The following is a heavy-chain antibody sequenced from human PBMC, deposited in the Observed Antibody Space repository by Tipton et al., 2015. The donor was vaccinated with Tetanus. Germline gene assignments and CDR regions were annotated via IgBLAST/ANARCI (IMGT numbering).Heavy chain of an antibody. CDR2: IYYSGST. Sequence: TLSLTCTVSGGSISSGGYYWSWIRQHPGKGLEWIGYIYYSGSTYYNPSLKSRVTISVDTSKNQFSLKLSSVTAADTAVYYCARVGLVMAARRRNWFDPWGQGTLVTVSS. CDR3: ARVGLVMAARRRNWFDP. V-gene: IGHV4-31*03. CDR1: GGSISSGGYY. D-gene: IGHD6-6*01. J-gene: IGHJ5*02.